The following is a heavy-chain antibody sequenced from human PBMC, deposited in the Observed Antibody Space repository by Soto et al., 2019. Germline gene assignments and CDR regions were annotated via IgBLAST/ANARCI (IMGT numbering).Heavy chain of an antibody. Sequence: GGSLRLSCAASGFTFDDYAMHWVRQAPGKGLEWVSGISWNSGSIGYADSVKGRFTISRDNAKNSLYLQMNSLRAEDTALYYCAKDGRGFYYGSGSYYNEESHFDYWGQGTLVTVSS. CDR1: GFTFDDYA. J-gene: IGHJ4*02. CDR3: AKDGRGFYYGSGSYYNEESHFDY. D-gene: IGHD3-10*01. V-gene: IGHV3-9*01. CDR2: ISWNSGSI.